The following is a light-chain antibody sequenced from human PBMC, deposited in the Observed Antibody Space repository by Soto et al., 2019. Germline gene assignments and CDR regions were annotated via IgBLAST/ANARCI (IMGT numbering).Light chain of an antibody. Sequence: DIQMTQSPSSLSASVGDRVTISCRASQTAISYLNWYQQKPGKAPKLLIYDASSLQSGVPSRFSGSGSGTDFTLTISSLQPEDFATYYCQQSYSTPLTFGGGTKVDI. CDR3: QQSYSTPLT. CDR2: DAS. J-gene: IGKJ4*01. V-gene: IGKV1-39*01. CDR1: QTAISY.